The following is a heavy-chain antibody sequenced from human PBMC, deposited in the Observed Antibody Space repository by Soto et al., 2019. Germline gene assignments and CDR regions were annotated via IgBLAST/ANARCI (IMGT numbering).Heavy chain of an antibody. CDR3: ARSYCSSTSCYAGG. D-gene: IGHD2-2*01. Sequence: ASVKVSCKASGCTFTSYDINWVRQATGQGLEWMGWMNPNSGNTGYAQKFQGRVTMTRNTSISTAYMELSSLRSEDTAVYYCARSYCSSTSCYAGGWGQGTLVTVSS. CDR1: GCTFTSYD. J-gene: IGHJ4*02. V-gene: IGHV1-8*01. CDR2: MNPNSGNT.